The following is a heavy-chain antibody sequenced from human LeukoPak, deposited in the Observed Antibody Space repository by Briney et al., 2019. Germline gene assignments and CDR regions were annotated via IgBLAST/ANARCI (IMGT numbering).Heavy chain of an antibody. CDR1: VCTIRIYR. CDR3: AYYYGRGTTSLHEHFQH. J-gene: IGHJ1*01. CDR2: INQDGSEN. Sequence: PGGSLRLSCAASVCTIRIYRICWGRQAPGKGLEWVANINQDGSENYYVDSVKGRFTISRDNAKNSLYLQMSSLRTEDTAAYYCAYYYGRGTTSLHEHFQHWVQGTPVTVSS. V-gene: IGHV3-7*05. D-gene: IGHD3-10*01.